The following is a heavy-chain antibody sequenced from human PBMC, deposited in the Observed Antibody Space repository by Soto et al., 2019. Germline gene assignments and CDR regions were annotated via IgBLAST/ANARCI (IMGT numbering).Heavy chain of an antibody. CDR3: ARVVGNAYFDY. D-gene: IGHD1-1*01. J-gene: IGHJ4*02. V-gene: IGHV4-31*03. CDR1: DGSISSGGYY. CDR2: IYYSGST. Sequence: SETLSLTCTVSDGSISSGGYYWSWIRQHPGKGLEWIGYIYYSGSTYYNPSLKSRVTISVDTSKNQFSLKLSSVTAADTAVYYCARVVGNAYFDYWGQGTLVTVSS.